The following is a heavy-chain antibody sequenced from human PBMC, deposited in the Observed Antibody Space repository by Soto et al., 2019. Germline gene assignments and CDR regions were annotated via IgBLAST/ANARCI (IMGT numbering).Heavy chain of an antibody. J-gene: IGHJ6*02. CDR3: GRRYAMDL. CDR1: GDTFTSHD. CDR2: MNPNSGNT. V-gene: IGHV1-8*01. Sequence: QVQLVQSGAEVKKPGASVKVSCKPSGDTFTSHDINWVRQATGQGLEWLGWMNPNSGNTGYAQRFQGRLTMTRNTSISTVYMELSSLRSEDTAVYYCGRRYAMDLWVQGTTVTVSS.